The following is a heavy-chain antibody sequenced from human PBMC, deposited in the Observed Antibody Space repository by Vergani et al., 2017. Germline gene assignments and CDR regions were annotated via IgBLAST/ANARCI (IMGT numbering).Heavy chain of an antibody. J-gene: IGHJ3*01. Sequence: QLLESGGGLIQPGGSLRLSCAASGFTFNSYAMTWVRQAPGKGLEWVSGINNNGGSTYYADSVKGRFTISKDNSKNTLYLQMTDLRAEDTATYYCSKVCGSTSCPYGGGAFDVWGHGTMVTVSS. CDR3: SKVCGSTSCPYGGGAFDV. CDR1: GFTFNSYA. V-gene: IGHV3-23*01. CDR2: INNNGGST. D-gene: IGHD2-2*01.